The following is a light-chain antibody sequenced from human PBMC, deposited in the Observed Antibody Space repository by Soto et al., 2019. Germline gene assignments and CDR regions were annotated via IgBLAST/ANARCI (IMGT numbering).Light chain of an antibody. J-gene: IGKJ4*01. Sequence: DIQLTQSPSFLSASVGDRVTITCRASQGISSYLAWYQQKPVKAPKLLIYAASTLQSGVPSRFSGSGSGTEFTLTISSLQPEDFATYYCQLLNSYPLTFGGGTKVEIK. V-gene: IGKV1-9*01. CDR2: AAS. CDR3: QLLNSYPLT. CDR1: QGISSY.